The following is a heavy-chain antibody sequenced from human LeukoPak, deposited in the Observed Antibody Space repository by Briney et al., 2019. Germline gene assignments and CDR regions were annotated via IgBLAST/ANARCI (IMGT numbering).Heavy chain of an antibody. CDR3: ASVGSDYDYVWGSQTGY. CDR2: ISSSGSTI. D-gene: IGHD3-16*01. CDR1: GFTFSDYY. Sequence: PGGSLRLSCAAPGFTFSDYYMSWIRQAPGKGLEWVSYISSSGSTIYYADSVKGRFTISRDNAKNSLYLQMNSLRAEDTAVYYCASVGSDYDYVWGSQTGYWGQGTLVTVSS. V-gene: IGHV3-11*04. J-gene: IGHJ4*02.